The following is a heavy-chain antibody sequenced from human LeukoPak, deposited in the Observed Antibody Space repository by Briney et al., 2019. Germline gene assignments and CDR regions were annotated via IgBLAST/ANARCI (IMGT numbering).Heavy chain of an antibody. J-gene: IGHJ5*02. CDR3: ARANRDFWSGYYNWFDP. Sequence: GGSLRLSCAASGFTFSSYSMNWVRQAPGKGLEWVSSISSSSSYIYYADSVKGRFTISRDNAKNSLYLQMNSLRAEDTAVYYCARANRDFWSGYYNWFDPWGQGTLVTVSS. D-gene: IGHD3-3*01. V-gene: IGHV3-21*01. CDR1: GFTFSSYS. CDR2: ISSSSSYI.